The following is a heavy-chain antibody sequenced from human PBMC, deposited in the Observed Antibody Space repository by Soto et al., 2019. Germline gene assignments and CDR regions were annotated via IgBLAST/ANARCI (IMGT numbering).Heavy chain of an antibody. CDR2: ISGSGGST. V-gene: IGHV3-23*01. CDR3: AKDLGQLTLYYYYGMDV. J-gene: IGHJ6*02. Sequence: GGSLRLSCAASGFTFSSYAMSWVRQAPGKGLEWVSAISGSGGSTYYADSVKGRFTISRDNSKNTLYLQMNSLRAEDTAVYYCAKDLGQLTLYYYYGMDVWGQGTTVTVSS. CDR1: GFTFSSYA. D-gene: IGHD6-13*01.